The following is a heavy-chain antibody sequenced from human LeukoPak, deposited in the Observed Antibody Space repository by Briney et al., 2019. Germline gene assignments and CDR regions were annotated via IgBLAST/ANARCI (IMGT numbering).Heavy chain of an antibody. CDR3: GRGSYFRGNADY. Sequence: PSETLSLTCTVSGGSISSYYWSWIPQPARKGLEWIGRIYTSGSTNYNPSLKSRVTMSVDTSKNQFSLKLSSVTAADTAVYYCGRGSYFRGNADYWGQGTLVTVSS. J-gene: IGHJ4*02. V-gene: IGHV4-4*07. D-gene: IGHD1-26*01. CDR1: GGSISSYY. CDR2: IYTSGST.